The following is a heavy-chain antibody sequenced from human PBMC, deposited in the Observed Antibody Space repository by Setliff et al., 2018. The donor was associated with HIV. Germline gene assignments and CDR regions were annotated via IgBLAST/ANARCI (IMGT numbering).Heavy chain of an antibody. CDR3: ARSPGGGRLPYFFDF. CDR2: INHSGIT. CDR1: GASFSGYY. D-gene: IGHD2-15*01. J-gene: IGHJ4*02. V-gene: IGHV4-34*10. Sequence: SETLSLTCAVYGASFSGYYWAWIRQSPERGLEFIGEINHSGITNYNPSLKSRVTLSRDASKNQFFLKLTSVTAADTAIYYCARSPGGGRLPYFFDFWGQETLVTVSS.